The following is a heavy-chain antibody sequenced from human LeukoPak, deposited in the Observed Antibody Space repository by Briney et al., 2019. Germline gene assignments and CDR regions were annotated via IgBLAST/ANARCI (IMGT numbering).Heavy chain of an antibody. J-gene: IGHJ4*02. CDR1: GGSISSSSYY. CDR2: IYYSGST. Sequence: SETLSLTCTVSGGSISSSSYYWGWIRQPPGKGLEWIGSIYYSGSTYYNPSLKSRVTISVDTSKNQFSLKLSSVTAADTAVYYCARDLPRYDDYGDLLDYWGQGTLVTVSS. V-gene: IGHV4-39*07. D-gene: IGHD4-17*01. CDR3: ARDLPRYDDYGDLLDY.